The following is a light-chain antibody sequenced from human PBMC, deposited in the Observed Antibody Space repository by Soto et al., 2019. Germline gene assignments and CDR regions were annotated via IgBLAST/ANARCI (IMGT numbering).Light chain of an antibody. Sequence: ETVLTQSPGTLSLSPGERATLSCRASQSVSSSYLAWYQQKPGQAPRLLIYGASSRATGIPDRFSGSGSGTDFTLTISRLEPEEFAVYSCQQYGSSPPSWTFGQGTKVEIK. CDR1: QSVSSSY. V-gene: IGKV3-20*01. CDR2: GAS. CDR3: QQYGSSPPSWT. J-gene: IGKJ1*01.